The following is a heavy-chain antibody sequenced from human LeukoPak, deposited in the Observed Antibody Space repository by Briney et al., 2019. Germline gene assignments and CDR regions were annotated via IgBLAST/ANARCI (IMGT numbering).Heavy chain of an antibody. CDR2: IYTSGST. CDR1: GGSISSYY. J-gene: IGHJ5*02. CDR3: ARDRRWLQHNNWFDP. D-gene: IGHD5-24*01. Sequence: SETLSLTCTVSGGSISSYYWSWIRQPAGKGLEWVGRIYTSGSTNYNPSLKSRVTISVDTSKNQFSLKLSSVTAADTAVYYCARDRRWLQHNNWFDPWGQGTLVTVSS. V-gene: IGHV4-4*07.